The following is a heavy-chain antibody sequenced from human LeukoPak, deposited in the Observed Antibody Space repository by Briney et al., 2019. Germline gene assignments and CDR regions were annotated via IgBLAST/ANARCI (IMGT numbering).Heavy chain of an antibody. CDR1: GFTFSSYG. V-gene: IGHV3-30*02. D-gene: IGHD3-10*01. J-gene: IGHJ4*02. CDR2: IAYDGNNQ. CDR3: AKVGSHFGDY. Sequence: GGSLRLSCAVSGFTFSSYGMHWVRQAPGKGLEWVAFIAYDGNNQYYADSVKGRFTISRDNSKNTLYLQMNSLRPEDTAVYYCAKVGSHFGDYWGQGTLVIVTS.